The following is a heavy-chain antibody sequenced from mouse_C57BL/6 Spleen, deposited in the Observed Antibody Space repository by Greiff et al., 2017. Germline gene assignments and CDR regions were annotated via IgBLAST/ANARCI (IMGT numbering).Heavy chain of an antibody. CDR3: ARRFLYGSSGYWYFDV. V-gene: IGHV1-53*01. D-gene: IGHD1-1*01. CDR2: IYPSNGGT. Sequence: QVQLQQPGTELVKPGASVKLSCKASGYTFTSYWMRWAKQRPGQGLEWIGNIYPSNGGTNYNEKFKSKATLTVDKSSSTAYMQLSSLTSEDSAVYYCARRFLYGSSGYWYFDVWGTGTTVTVSS. J-gene: IGHJ1*03. CDR1: GYTFTSYW.